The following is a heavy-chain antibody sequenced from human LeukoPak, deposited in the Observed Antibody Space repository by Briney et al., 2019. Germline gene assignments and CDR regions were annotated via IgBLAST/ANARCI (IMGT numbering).Heavy chain of an antibody. CDR1: GYTFTGYY. V-gene: IGHV1-2*02. CDR3: ARHKSVSYDAFDL. CDR2: INPNSGGT. J-gene: IGHJ3*01. Sequence: ASVKVSCKASGYTFTGYYMHWVRQAPGQGLEWMGWINPNSGGTNYAQKFQGRVTMTRDTSISTAYMELSRLRSDDTAVYYCARHKSVSYDAFDLWGRGTPVTVSS. D-gene: IGHD3-10*01.